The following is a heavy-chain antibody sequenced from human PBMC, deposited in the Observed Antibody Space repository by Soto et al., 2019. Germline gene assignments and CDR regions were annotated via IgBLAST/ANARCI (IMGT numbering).Heavy chain of an antibody. CDR1: GFTFSNYN. J-gene: IGHJ4*02. CDR2: ITYTSSTT. CDR3: ARAGGFDY. V-gene: IGHV3-48*02. Sequence: GGSLRLSCVASGFTFSNYNMNWVRQAPGKGLKWVSYITYTSSTTNYADSVKGRFTISRDNAKNSLYLQMNTLRDEDTAVYYCARAGGFDYWGQGTLVTVSS.